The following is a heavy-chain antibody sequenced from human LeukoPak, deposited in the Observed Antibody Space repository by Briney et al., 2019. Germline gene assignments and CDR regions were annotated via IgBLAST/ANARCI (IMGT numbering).Heavy chain of an antibody. CDR2: IRYDGSNK. CDR3: AKTGVLRYFDWLENWFDP. CDR1: GFTFSSYG. D-gene: IGHD3-9*01. J-gene: IGHJ5*02. Sequence: GGSLRLSCAASGFTFSSYGMHWVRQAPGKGLEGVAFIRYDGSNKYYADSVKGRFTISRDNSKNTLYLQMNSLRAEDTAVYYCAKTGVLRYFDWLENWFDPWGQGTLVTVSS. V-gene: IGHV3-30*02.